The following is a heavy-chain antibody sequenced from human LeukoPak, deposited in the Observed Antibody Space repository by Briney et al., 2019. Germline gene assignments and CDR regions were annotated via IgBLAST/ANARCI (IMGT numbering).Heavy chain of an antibody. CDR1: GFTFSSYA. J-gene: IGHJ4*02. CDR2: ISGSGGST. D-gene: IGHD5-18*01. CDR3: AKVGGVQLWVVY. Sequence: GGSLRLSCAASGFTFSSYAMSWVRQAQGKGLEGVSAISGSGGSTYYADSVKGRFTISRDNSKNTLYLQMNSLRAEDTAVYYCAKVGGVQLWVVYWGQGTLVTVSS. V-gene: IGHV3-23*01.